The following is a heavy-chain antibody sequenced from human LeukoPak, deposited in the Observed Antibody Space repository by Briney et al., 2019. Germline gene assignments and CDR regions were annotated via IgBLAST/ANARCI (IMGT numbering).Heavy chain of an antibody. V-gene: IGHV3-7*01. CDR3: ARLPDYGGYFDY. D-gene: IGHD4-23*01. Sequence: GGSLRLSCAASGFTFSNYWLTWVRQAPGQGLEWVANIKQDGSEKHYVDSVKGRFTISRDNAKNSLYLQMNSLRAEDTAVYYCARLPDYGGYFDYWGQGNLVTVSS. CDR2: IKQDGSEK. J-gene: IGHJ4*02. CDR1: GFTFSNYW.